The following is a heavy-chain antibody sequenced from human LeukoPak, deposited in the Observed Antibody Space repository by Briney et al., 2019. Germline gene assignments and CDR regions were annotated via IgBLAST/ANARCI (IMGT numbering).Heavy chain of an antibody. CDR1: GFTFTTHW. V-gene: IGHV5-51*01. J-gene: IGHJ4*02. Sequence: GESLKISCKTSGFTFTTHWIAWVRHKPGEGLELMGIIYPGDSDTNYSPAFRGQVTISADKSTNTAYLLWSSLKASDTAMYYCARYYFWTGSYFYDYWGQGTLVTVSS. CDR3: ARYYFWTGSYFYDY. CDR2: IYPGDSDT. D-gene: IGHD3/OR15-3a*01.